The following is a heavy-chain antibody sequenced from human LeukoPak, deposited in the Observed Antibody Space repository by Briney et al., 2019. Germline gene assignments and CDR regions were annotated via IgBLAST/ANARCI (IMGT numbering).Heavy chain of an antibody. V-gene: IGHV1-69*04. J-gene: IGHJ2*01. CDR3: ARLTSNWYFDL. CDR1: GGTFSSYA. CDR2: IIPILGIA. Sequence: SVKVSCKASGGTFSSYAISWVRQAPGQGLEWMGRIIPILGIANYAQKFQGRVTITADKSTSTAYMEPSSLRSEDTAVYYCARLTSNWYFDLWGRGTLVTVSS. D-gene: IGHD4-11*01.